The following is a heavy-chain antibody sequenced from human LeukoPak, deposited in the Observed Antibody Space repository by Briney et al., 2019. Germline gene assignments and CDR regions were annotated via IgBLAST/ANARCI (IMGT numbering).Heavy chain of an antibody. CDR3: AKGGIQLWNDY. V-gene: IGHV3-30*04. Sequence: GGSLRLSCAASGFTFSSYAMHWVRQAPGKGLEWVTIISYDGTNKYYADSVKGRFTISRDNSKNTLYLQMNSLRAEDTAVYYCAKGGIQLWNDYWGQGTLVTVSS. D-gene: IGHD5-18*01. J-gene: IGHJ4*02. CDR1: GFTFSSYA. CDR2: ISYDGTNK.